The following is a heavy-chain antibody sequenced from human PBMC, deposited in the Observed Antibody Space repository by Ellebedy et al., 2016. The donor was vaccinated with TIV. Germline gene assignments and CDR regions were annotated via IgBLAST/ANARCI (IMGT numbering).Heavy chain of an antibody. CDR2: MNYIGST. Sequence: SETLSLTCTVSGDSISSSNNYWGWIRQPPGKGLEWIGNMNYIGSTYYNPSLKSRVTVTTDTSTNTAYMELRSLRPDDTAVYYCARDRSNVLTGTEPDIWGQGTVVTVSS. CDR3: ARDRSNVLTGTEPDI. J-gene: IGHJ4*02. V-gene: IGHV4-39*02. CDR1: GDSISSSNNY. D-gene: IGHD3-9*01.